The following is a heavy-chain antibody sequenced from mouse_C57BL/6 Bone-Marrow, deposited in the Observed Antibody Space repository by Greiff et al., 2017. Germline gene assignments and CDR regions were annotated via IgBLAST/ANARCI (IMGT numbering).Heavy chain of an antibody. J-gene: IGHJ1*03. CDR1: GYTFTDYY. D-gene: IGHD2-12*01. V-gene: IGHV1-76*01. Sequence: QVQLKESGAELVRPGASVKLSCKASGYTFTDYYINWVKQRPGQGLEWIARLYPGSGNTYYNGKFKGKATLTAEKSSSTAYMQLSSLTSEDSAVYFCARERGYYRGYFDVWGTGTTVTVSS. CDR3: ARERGYYRGYFDV. CDR2: LYPGSGNT.